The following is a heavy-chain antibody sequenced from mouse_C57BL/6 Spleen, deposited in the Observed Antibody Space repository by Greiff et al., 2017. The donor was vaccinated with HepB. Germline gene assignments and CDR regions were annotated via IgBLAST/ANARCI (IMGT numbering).Heavy chain of an antibody. CDR1: GFSFTSYG. Sequence: QVQLQQSGPGLVQPSQSLSITCTVSGFSFTSYGVHWVRQSPGKGLEWLGVIWRGGSTDYNAAVMSRLSITKDNSKSQVFFKMNSLQADDTAIYYCAKNWDEGMDYWGQGTSVTVSS. D-gene: IGHD4-1*01. CDR3: AKNWDEGMDY. CDR2: IWRGGST. J-gene: IGHJ4*01. V-gene: IGHV2-5*01.